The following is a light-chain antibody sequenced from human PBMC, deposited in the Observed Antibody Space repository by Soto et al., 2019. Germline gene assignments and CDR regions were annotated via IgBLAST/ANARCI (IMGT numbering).Light chain of an antibody. V-gene: IGLV2-14*01. Sequence: LTQPASVSGSPGQSITISCTGTSSDVGGYNYVSWYQQHPGKAPKLMIYDVSNRPSGVSNRFSGSKSGNTASLTISGLQAEDEADYYCSSYTSSIFYGFGTGTKVTVL. CDR3: SSYTSSIFYG. CDR2: DVS. CDR1: SSDVGGYNY. J-gene: IGLJ1*01.